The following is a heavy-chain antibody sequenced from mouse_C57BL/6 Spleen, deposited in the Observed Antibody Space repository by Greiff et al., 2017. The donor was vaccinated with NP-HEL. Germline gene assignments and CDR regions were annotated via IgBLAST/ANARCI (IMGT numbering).Heavy chain of an antibody. V-gene: IGHV1-81*01. CDR2: IYPRSGNT. D-gene: IGHD1-1*01. J-gene: IGHJ4*01. CDR3: AREYYSSSSPMGY. CDR1: GYTFTSYG. Sequence: VQLQQSGAELARPGASVKLSCKASGYTFTSYGISWVKQRPGQGLEWIGQIYPRSGNTYYNEKFKGKATLTADKSSSTAYMELRSLTSEDSAVYFCAREYYSSSSPMGYWGQGTSVTVAS.